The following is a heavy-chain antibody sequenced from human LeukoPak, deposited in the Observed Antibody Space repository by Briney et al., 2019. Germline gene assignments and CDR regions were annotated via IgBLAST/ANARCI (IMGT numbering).Heavy chain of an antibody. D-gene: IGHD1-26*01. CDR1: GFTFSSYA. Sequence: GGSLRLSCAASGFTFSSYAMSWVRQAPGKGLEWVSGISGSGNSAYYVDLVKGRFTVSRDNSKNTLFLQINSLRDDDTAVYYCAKDKSGSFYGTDAFDIWGQGTVVTVSP. J-gene: IGHJ3*02. CDR2: ISGSGNSA. V-gene: IGHV3-23*01. CDR3: AKDKSGSFYGTDAFDI.